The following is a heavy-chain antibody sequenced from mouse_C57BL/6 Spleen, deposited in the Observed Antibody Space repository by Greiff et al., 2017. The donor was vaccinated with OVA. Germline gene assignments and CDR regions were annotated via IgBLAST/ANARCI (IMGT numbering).Heavy chain of an antibody. J-gene: IGHJ4*01. CDR2: IYPGDGDT. Sequence: VQLQESGAELVKPGASVKISCKASGYAFSSYWMNWVKQRPGKGLEWIGQIYPGDGDTNYNGKFKGKATLTADKSSSTAYMQLSSLTSEDSAVYFCARVAQARGGYYAMDYWGQGTSVTVSS. D-gene: IGHD3-2*02. V-gene: IGHV1-80*01. CDR3: ARVAQARGGYYAMDY. CDR1: GYAFSSYW.